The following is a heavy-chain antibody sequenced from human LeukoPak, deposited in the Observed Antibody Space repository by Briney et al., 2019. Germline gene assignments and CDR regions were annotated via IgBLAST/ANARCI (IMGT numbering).Heavy chain of an antibody. CDR3: ARGSLRYFDWLSFFDY. CDR1: GYTFTSYA. Sequence: GASVQVSCKASGYTFTSYAMHWVRQAPGQRLEWMGWINAGNGNTKYSQKFQGRVTITRDTSASTAYMELSSLRSEDTAVYYCARGSLRYFDWLSFFDYWGQGTLVTVSS. CDR2: INAGNGNT. V-gene: IGHV1-3*01. D-gene: IGHD3-9*01. J-gene: IGHJ4*02.